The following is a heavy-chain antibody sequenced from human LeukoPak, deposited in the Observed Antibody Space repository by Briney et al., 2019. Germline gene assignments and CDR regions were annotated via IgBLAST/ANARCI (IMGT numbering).Heavy chain of an antibody. Sequence: PGGSLRLSCAASGFTFSSYSMNWVRQAPGKGLEWVSYISSSSSIIYYTDSVKGRFTISRDNAKNSLYLQMNSLRAEDTAVYYCARDRTVAFDYWGQGTLVTVSS. CDR2: ISSSSSII. CDR3: ARDRTVAFDY. CDR1: GFTFSSYS. D-gene: IGHD4-17*01. V-gene: IGHV3-48*04. J-gene: IGHJ4*02.